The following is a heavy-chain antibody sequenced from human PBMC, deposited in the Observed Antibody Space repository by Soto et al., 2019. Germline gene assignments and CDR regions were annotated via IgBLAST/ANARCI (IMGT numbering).Heavy chain of an antibody. Sequence: VGSLRLSCAASGFTFSSYAMSWVRQAPGKGLEWVSAISGSGGSTYYADSVKGRFTISRDNSKNTLYLQMNSLRAEDTAVYYCANAPRRYCSGGSCYPPGAFDIWGQGTMVTVSS. CDR1: GFTFSSYA. V-gene: IGHV3-23*01. CDR2: ISGSGGST. CDR3: ANAPRRYCSGGSCYPPGAFDI. J-gene: IGHJ3*02. D-gene: IGHD2-15*01.